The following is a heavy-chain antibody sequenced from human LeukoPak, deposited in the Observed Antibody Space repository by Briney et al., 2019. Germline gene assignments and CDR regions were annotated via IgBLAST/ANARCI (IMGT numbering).Heavy chain of an antibody. Sequence: SETLSLTCTVSGGSISSYYWSWIRQPPGKGLGWVGYIYYSGSTNYNPSLKSRVTISVDTSKNQFSLKLGSVTAADTAVYYCARDRGYDSSGYYGLDIWGQGTMVTVSS. CDR1: GGSISSYY. D-gene: IGHD3-22*01. V-gene: IGHV4-59*01. CDR3: ARDRGYDSSGYYGLDI. J-gene: IGHJ3*02. CDR2: IYYSGST.